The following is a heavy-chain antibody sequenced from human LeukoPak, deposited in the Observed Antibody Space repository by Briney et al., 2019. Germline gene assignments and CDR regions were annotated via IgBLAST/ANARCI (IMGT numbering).Heavy chain of an antibody. D-gene: IGHD3-3*01. Sequence: GGSLRLSCAASGFTFSSYGMHWVRQAPGKGLEWVAVISYDGSNKYYADSVKGRFTISRDNSKNTLYLQMNSLRAEDTAVYYCANLEATEYDIKDYWGQGTLVTVSS. V-gene: IGHV3-30*18. CDR2: ISYDGSNK. CDR1: GFTFSSYG. CDR3: ANLEATEYDIKDY. J-gene: IGHJ4*02.